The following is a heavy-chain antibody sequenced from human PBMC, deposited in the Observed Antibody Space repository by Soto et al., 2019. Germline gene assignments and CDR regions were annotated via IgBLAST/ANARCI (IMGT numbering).Heavy chain of an antibody. Sequence: PSVTLSLTCAVYGGPFYDYNWRWSRQPPGKGLERRAELRHSGRNNYNPTRKRPVTITVDMSKNQSSLKLNSMTAAHTAVYYCARGRKQRLLAYNDYYGMDSWGQGPTVTAAS. CDR3: ARGRKQRLLAYNDYYGMDS. D-gene: IGHD6-25*01. V-gene: IGHV4-34*01. CDR2: LRHSGRN. J-gene: IGHJ6*02. CDR1: GGPFYDYN.